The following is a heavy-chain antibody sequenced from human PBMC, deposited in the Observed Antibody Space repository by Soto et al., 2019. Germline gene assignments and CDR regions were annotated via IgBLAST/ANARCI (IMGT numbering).Heavy chain of an antibody. Sequence: QVHLQESGPGLVKPSETLSLTCSVSGGSINNQYWSWIRQPPGKGLEWIGYVYYTGSTNYNPSLKSRVTMSLDASKNQFSLTLTSLPAAHTAIYYCARANSYSEYWGQGTLVTVSS. J-gene: IGHJ4*02. CDR1: GGSINNQY. D-gene: IGHD7-27*01. CDR3: ARANSYSEY. V-gene: IGHV4-59*11. CDR2: VYYTGST.